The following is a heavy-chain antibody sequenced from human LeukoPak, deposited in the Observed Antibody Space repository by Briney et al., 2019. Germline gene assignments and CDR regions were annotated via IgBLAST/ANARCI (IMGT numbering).Heavy chain of an antibody. CDR2: INHSGST. V-gene: IGHV4-34*01. Sequence: KASETLSLTCAVYGGSFSGYYWSWIRQPPGKGLEWIGEINHSGSTNYNPSLKSRLTISLDTSKNQFSLILSSVTSADTAVYYCARRSAAAGNFDSWGQGTLVTVSS. CDR1: GGSFSGYY. CDR3: ARRSAAAGNFDS. D-gene: IGHD6-13*01. J-gene: IGHJ4*02.